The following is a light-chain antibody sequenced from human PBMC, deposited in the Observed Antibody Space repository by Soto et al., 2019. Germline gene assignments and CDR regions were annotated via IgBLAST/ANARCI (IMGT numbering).Light chain of an antibody. CDR3: QTWGTGIRV. J-gene: IGLJ2*01. CDR2: LNSDGSH. Sequence: QPVLTQSPSASASLGASVKLSCTLRSGHSSYAIAWHQQQPEKGPRYLMKLNSDGSHSKGDGIPDRFSGSSSGAERYLTISSLQSEDDADYYCQTWGTGIRVFGGGTKLTVL. V-gene: IGLV4-69*01. CDR1: SGHSSYA.